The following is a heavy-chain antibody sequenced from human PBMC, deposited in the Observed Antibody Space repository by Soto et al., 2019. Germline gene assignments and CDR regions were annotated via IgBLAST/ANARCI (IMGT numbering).Heavy chain of an antibody. CDR2: VHYSAGT. D-gene: IGHD2-2*01. V-gene: IGHV4-39*02. Sequence: SETLSLTCAISGGSINSGDYFWGWVRQPPGRGLEWLGSVHYSAGTYYNSSLRGRISISLDTSTNHFSLNVISVTAEDAAIYYCSSIRVGAPRHCGFDFWGQGSPVTVSS. CDR1: GGSINSGDYF. J-gene: IGHJ4*02. CDR3: SSIRVGAPRHCGFDF.